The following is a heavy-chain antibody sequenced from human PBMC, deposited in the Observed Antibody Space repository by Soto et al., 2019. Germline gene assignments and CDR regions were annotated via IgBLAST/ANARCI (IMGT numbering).Heavy chain of an antibody. CDR2: MNPNSGET. CDR3: ARVAVAARPRWYNWFDP. J-gene: IGHJ5*02. Sequence: QEQLVQSGAEVKKPGASVKVSCKTSGYTFTDYDINWVRQATGQGLEWIGWMNPNSGETGYAQKFQGRVTMTRSESLSTAYLELSSLRSEDPAVYYCARVAVAARPRWYNWFDPWGQATLVTVAS. CDR1: GYTFTDYD. D-gene: IGHD2-15*01. V-gene: IGHV1-8*01.